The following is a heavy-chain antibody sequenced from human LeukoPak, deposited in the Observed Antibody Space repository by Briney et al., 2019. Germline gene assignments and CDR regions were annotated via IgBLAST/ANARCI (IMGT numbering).Heavy chain of an antibody. J-gene: IGHJ4*02. Sequence: SETLSLTCAVSGYSLSSGYYWGWIRQPPGKGLEWIGSIYHSGSTYYNPSLKSRVTISVDTSKNQFSLKLSSVTAADTAVYYCARVATTTNPPQRPFDYWGQGTLVTVSS. CDR3: ARVATTTNPPQRPFDY. D-gene: IGHD5-12*01. CDR1: GYSLSSGYY. V-gene: IGHV4-38-2*01. CDR2: IYHSGST.